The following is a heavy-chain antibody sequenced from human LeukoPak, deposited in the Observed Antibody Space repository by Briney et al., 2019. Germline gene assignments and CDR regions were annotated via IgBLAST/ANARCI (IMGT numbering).Heavy chain of an antibody. D-gene: IGHD2-21*01. J-gene: IGHJ3*02. V-gene: IGHV3-30*04. CDR1: GFTFSNA. CDR2: ISNDGSKK. CDR3: ARDLAYCGGECYPGDAFDI. Sequence: GGSLRLSCAASGFTFSNALHWVRQAPGKGLEWVAVISNDGSKKQYADSVKGRFTISRDNSKNTLYLQMNSLRAEDTDVYYCARDLAYCGGECYPGDAFDIWGQGTMVIVSS.